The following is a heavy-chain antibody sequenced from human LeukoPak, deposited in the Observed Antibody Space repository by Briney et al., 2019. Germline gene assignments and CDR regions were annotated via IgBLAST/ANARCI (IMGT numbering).Heavy chain of an antibody. J-gene: IGHJ4*02. Sequence: PGGSLRLSCAASGFTVSSNYMSWVRQAPGKGLEWVSVIYSGGSTFYADSVKGRFTISRDNSKNTLYLQMNSLRAEDTAVYYCAREGIVASGGDYWGQGTLVTVSS. CDR1: GFTVSSNY. CDR3: AREGIVASGGDY. D-gene: IGHD6-13*01. V-gene: IGHV3-66*01. CDR2: IYSGGST.